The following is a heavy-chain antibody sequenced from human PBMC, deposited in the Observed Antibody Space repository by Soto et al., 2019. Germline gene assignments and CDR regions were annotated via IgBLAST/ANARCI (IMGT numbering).Heavy chain of an antibody. J-gene: IGHJ4*02. Sequence: EVQLLESGGGLVQPGGSLRLSCAASGFTFSNYAMTWVRQAPGKGLEWVSAISGSGGSTYYADSVKGRFTISGDNSKNTLYLQMNSLRAEDTAVYYCAKFCRGSTYYFDYWGQGTLVTVSS. CDR1: GFTFSNYA. V-gene: IGHV3-23*01. D-gene: IGHD3-10*01. CDR2: ISGSGGST. CDR3: AKFCRGSTYYFDY.